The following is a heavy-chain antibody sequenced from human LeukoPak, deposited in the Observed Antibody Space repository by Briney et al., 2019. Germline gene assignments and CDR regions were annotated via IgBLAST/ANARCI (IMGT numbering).Heavy chain of an antibody. CDR1: GYTFTSYA. J-gene: IGHJ4*02. D-gene: IGHD6-13*01. Sequence: ASVKVSCKASGYTFTSYAMHWVRQAPGQRLEWMGWINAGNGNTKYSQKFQGRVTITRDTSASTAYMELSSLRSDDTAVYYCARLIAAALPDYWGQGTLVTVSS. CDR2: INAGNGNT. V-gene: IGHV1-3*01. CDR3: ARLIAAALPDY.